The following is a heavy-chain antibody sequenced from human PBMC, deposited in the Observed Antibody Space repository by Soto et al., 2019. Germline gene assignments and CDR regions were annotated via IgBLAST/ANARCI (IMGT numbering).Heavy chain of an antibody. D-gene: IGHD4-17*01. V-gene: IGHV3-74*01. Sequence: VGSLRLSCAASGFTFSIYWMHWVRQGPGKGLVWVSRSNSDGSSTKYADSVKGRFTISRDNAKNTLYLQMNSLRAEDTAVYYCARPDYGGNSAYYYYGMDVWGQGTTVTVSS. CDR2: SNSDGSST. CDR3: ARPDYGGNSAYYYYGMDV. J-gene: IGHJ6*02. CDR1: GFTFSIYW.